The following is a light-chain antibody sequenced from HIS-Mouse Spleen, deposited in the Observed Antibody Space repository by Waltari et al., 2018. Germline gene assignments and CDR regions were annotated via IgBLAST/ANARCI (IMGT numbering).Light chain of an antibody. CDR1: ALPNTY. CDR3: YSTDSSGNHRV. Sequence: SYELTQPPSVSVSPGQTARITCSGDALPNTYAYWYQQKSGQAPVLVIYEDSKRPSGIPERFSGSSAWTMATLTISGAQVEDEADYYCYSTDSSGNHRVFGGGTKLTVL. V-gene: IGLV3-10*01. CDR2: EDS. J-gene: IGLJ2*01.